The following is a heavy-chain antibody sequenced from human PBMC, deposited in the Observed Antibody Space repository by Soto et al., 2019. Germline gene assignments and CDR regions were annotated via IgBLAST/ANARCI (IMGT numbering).Heavy chain of an antibody. CDR1: GFTFSSYA. CDR3: ARAATGPDI. J-gene: IGHJ3*02. D-gene: IGHD3-10*01. Sequence: GSLRLSCAASGFTFSSYAMHWVRQAPGKGLEWVAVISYDGRNKYYADSVKGRFTISRDDSKNTLYLQMNSLRAEDTAVYYCARAATGPDIWGQGTMVTVSS. V-gene: IGHV3-30-3*01. CDR2: ISYDGRNK.